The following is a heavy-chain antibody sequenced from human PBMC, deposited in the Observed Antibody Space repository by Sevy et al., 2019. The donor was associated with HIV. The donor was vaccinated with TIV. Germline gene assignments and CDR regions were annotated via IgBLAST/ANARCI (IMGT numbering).Heavy chain of an antibody. V-gene: IGHV3-11*01. CDR1: TFTFSDYY. CDR2: ISSGGSNK. D-gene: IGHD5-18*01. J-gene: IGHJ4*02. Sequence: GGSLRLSCAASTFTFSDYYMTWIRQAPGKGREWVSHISSGGSNKYYADSVKGRFTISRDNAKNSLYLQMNSLRVEDTALYYCARVRYNYGSYSFDYWGQGTLVTVSS. CDR3: ARVRYNYGSYSFDY.